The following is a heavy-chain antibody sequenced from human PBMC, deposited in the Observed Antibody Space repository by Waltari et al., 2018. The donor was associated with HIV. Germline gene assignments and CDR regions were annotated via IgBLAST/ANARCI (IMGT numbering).Heavy chain of an antibody. CDR1: GFSLSTRGVG. Sequence: QITLEESGPTLVKPTQTLTLTCTFSGFSLSTRGVGVGWIRPPPGKALEWLALIYWNGNKHYSPSLKSRVTITKETSKDQVVLKMTNMDPADTATYFCARRPGYCSGTRCYYSHWFDPWGQGTLVTVSS. D-gene: IGHD2-2*03. J-gene: IGHJ5*02. CDR3: ARRPGYCSGTRCYYSHWFDP. CDR2: IYWNGNK. V-gene: IGHV2-5*01.